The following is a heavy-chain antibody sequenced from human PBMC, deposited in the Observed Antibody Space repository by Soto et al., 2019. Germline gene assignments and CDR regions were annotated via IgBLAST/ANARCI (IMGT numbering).Heavy chain of an antibody. CDR1: GRTFSSYA. D-gene: IGHD2-15*01. CDR2: IIPIFGTA. Sequence: QVQLVQSGAEVKKPGSSVKVSCKASGRTFSSYAIRWVRQAPGQGLEWMGGIIPIFGTANYAQKFQGRVTITADESTSTAYMELSNLRSEDTAVYYCARESRYCSGGSCYFLPGIDYWGQGTLVTVSS. V-gene: IGHV1-69*12. J-gene: IGHJ4*02. CDR3: ARESRYCSGGSCYFLPGIDY.